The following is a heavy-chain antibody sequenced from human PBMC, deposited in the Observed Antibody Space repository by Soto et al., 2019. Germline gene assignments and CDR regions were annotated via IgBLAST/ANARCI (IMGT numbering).Heavy chain of an antibody. CDR1: GYIFVNYG. D-gene: IGHD3-16*01. CDR2: ISPYTGDT. CDR3: AMVDNYVTPTPQDV. Sequence: QVQLAQSGDEMKKPGASVRVSCKASGYIFVNYGIAWVRQAPGQGLEWMGWISPYTGDTHSASKVQGRLTMXTXTXXSTAYMDLGSLTSDDTAVYYCAMVDNYVTPTPQDVWGQGTTVTVSS. V-gene: IGHV1-18*01. J-gene: IGHJ6*02.